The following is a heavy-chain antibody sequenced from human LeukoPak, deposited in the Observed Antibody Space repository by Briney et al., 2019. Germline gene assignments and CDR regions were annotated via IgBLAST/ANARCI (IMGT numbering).Heavy chain of an antibody. Sequence: PSETLSLTCTVSGGSLSSHSWNWIRPPAGKGREWIGRIYSSGSTNSNPSLKSRVTMSVDTSKNQFSLMLSSVTAADTAVYYCVRGLYDSTAYRAFHIWGQGTMVTVSS. CDR3: VRGLYDSTAYRAFHI. J-gene: IGHJ3*02. CDR2: IYSSGST. V-gene: IGHV4-4*07. CDR1: GGSLSSHS. D-gene: IGHD3-22*01.